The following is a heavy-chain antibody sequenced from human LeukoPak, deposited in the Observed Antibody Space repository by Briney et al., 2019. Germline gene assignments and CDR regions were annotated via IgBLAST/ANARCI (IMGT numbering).Heavy chain of an antibody. CDR1: GGSISSSSYY. J-gene: IGHJ5*02. Sequence: SETLSLTCTVSGGSISSSSYYWGWIRQPPGKGLEWIGNIYYSGSTYYNPSLKSRVTISVDTSKNQFSLKLSSVTAADTAVYYCARSRNPGIQYVWGSYRPRWFDPWGQGTLVTVSS. V-gene: IGHV4-39*07. CDR2: IYYSGST. D-gene: IGHD3-16*02. CDR3: ARSRNPGIQYVWGSYRPRWFDP.